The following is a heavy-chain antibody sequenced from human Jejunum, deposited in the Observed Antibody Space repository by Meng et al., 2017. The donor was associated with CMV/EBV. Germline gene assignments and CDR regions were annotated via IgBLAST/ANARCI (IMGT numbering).Heavy chain of an antibody. CDR3: ARSKVTTIPNWGDHYYVMDV. V-gene: IGHV3-66*02. CDR2: VYADGTT. Sequence: SHSITWVRQAPGKGLEWVSVVYADGTTYYSDSVRGRFAISRDSFKNTLDLQMNSLRSGDTAVYYCARSKVTTIPNWGDHYYVMDVWGQGTTVTVSS. J-gene: IGHJ6*02. D-gene: IGHD4-17*01. CDR1: SHS.